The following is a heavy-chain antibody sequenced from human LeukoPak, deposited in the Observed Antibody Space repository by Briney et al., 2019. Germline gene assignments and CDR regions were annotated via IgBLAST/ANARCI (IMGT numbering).Heavy chain of an antibody. J-gene: IGHJ2*01. Sequence: TSETLSLTCTASGGSTSSDYWSWIRQSPGKGLEWVGYVYNSGDTGKNPSLKSRVTILLDTSKNQCSLKLTSVSAADTAVYYCARLKLGAYFDLWGRGTLVTVSS. CDR3: ARLKLGAYFDL. V-gene: IGHV4-59*08. CDR2: VYNSGDT. CDR1: GGSTSSDY. D-gene: IGHD3-16*01.